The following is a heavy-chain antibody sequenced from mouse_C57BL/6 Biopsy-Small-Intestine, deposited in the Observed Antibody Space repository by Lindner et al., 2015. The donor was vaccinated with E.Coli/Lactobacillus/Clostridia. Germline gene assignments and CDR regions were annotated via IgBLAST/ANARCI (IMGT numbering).Heavy chain of an antibody. J-gene: IGHJ2*01. CDR3: ARSLYPGYFDY. CDR1: GYTFTSYW. D-gene: IGHD2-1*01. Sequence: VQLQESGAELAKPGASVEMSCKASGYTFTSYWIHWVKQRPGQGLEWIEYINPSSDHTEHNQKFKDKATLTADKSSSTAYMQLSSLTSEDSAVYYCARSLYPGYFDYWGQGTTLTVSS. CDR2: INPSSDHT. V-gene: IGHV1-7*01.